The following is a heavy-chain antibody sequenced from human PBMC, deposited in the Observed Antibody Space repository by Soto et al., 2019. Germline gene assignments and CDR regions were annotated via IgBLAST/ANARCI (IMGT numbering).Heavy chain of an antibody. CDR3: ARLTAPRPRPAAINYYYYGMDV. D-gene: IGHD2-2*02. V-gene: IGHV5-10-1*01. J-gene: IGHJ6*02. Sequence: PGESLKISCKGSGYSFTSYWISWVRQMPGKGLEWMGRIDPSDSYTNHSPSFQGHVTISADKSISTAYLQWSSLKASDTAMYYCARLTAPRPRPAAINYYYYGMDVWGQGTTVTVSS. CDR2: IDPSDSYT. CDR1: GYSFTSYW.